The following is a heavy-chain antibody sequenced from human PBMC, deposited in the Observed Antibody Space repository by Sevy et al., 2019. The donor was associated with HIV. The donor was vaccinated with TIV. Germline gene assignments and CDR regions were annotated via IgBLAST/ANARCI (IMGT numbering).Heavy chain of an antibody. CDR1: GGTFSSYA. V-gene: IGHV1-69*13. J-gene: IGHJ4*02. CDR3: ARDKDILTGYQVGTFDY. Sequence: ASVKVSCKASGGTFSSYAISWVRQAPGQGLEWMGGIIPIFGTANYAQKFQGRVTITADESTSTTYMELSSLRSEDTAVYYCARDKDILTGYQVGTFDYWGQGTLVTVSS. CDR2: IIPIFGTA. D-gene: IGHD3-9*01.